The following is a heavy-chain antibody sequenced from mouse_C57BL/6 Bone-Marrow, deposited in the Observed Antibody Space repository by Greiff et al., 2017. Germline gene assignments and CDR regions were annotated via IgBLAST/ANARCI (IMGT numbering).Heavy chain of an antibody. J-gene: IGHJ1*03. Sequence: EVQLQQSGPELVKPGASVKISCKASGYTFTDYYMNWVKQSHGKSLEWIGDINPNNGGTSYNQKFKGKATLTVDKSSSTAYMELRSLTSEDSAVYYCARRGLNHWYFDVWGTGTTVTVSS. CDR1: GYTFTDYY. V-gene: IGHV1-26*01. CDR3: ARRGLNHWYFDV. CDR2: INPNNGGT.